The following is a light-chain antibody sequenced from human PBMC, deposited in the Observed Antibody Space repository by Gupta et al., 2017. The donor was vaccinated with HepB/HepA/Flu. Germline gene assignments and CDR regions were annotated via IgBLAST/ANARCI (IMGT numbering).Light chain of an antibody. CDR1: QSVSSSY. J-gene: IGKJ4*01. CDR3: QQYCSSPLT. Sequence: EIVLTQSPGTLSLSPGERATLSCRASQSVSSSYLAWYQQKPGQAPRLLIYGASSRATGIPDRFSGSRSGTDFTLTISRLEPEDFAVYYCQQYCSSPLTFGGGTKVEIK. CDR2: GAS. V-gene: IGKV3-20*01.